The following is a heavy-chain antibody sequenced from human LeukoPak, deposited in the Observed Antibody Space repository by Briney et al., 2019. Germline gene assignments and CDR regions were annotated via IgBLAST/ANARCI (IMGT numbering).Heavy chain of an antibody. J-gene: IGHJ5*02. V-gene: IGHV4-34*01. Sequence: SETLSLTCAVYGGSFSGYYWSWIRQPPGKGLEWIGEINHSGSTNYNPSLKSRVTISVDTSKNQFSLKLSSVTAADTAVYYCARSPVVVPAAIHWFDPWAREPWSPSPQ. CDR2: INHSGST. D-gene: IGHD2-2*01. CDR3: ARSPVVVPAAIHWFDP. CDR1: GGSFSGYY.